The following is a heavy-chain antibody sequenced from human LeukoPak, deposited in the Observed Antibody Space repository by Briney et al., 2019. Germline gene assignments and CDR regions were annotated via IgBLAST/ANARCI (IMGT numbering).Heavy chain of an antibody. CDR3: AREKIAVTDYDY. CDR1: GFTFSSYT. D-gene: IGHD6-19*01. Sequence: PGGSLRLSCAASGFTFSSYTMNWVRQAPGKGPEWVSSISSSSGHMFYSDSVKGRFTISRDNAKNSLYLQMNSLRAEDTALYYCAREKIAVTDYDYWGQGTLVTVSS. CDR2: ISSSSGHM. J-gene: IGHJ4*02. V-gene: IGHV3-21*01.